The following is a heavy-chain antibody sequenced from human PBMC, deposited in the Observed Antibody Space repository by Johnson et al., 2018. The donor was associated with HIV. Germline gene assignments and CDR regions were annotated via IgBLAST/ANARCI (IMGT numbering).Heavy chain of an antibody. CDR2: IRYDGSNK. J-gene: IGHJ3*02. Sequence: QVQLVESGGGLVQPGRSLRLSCAASGFTFSSYWMNWVRQAPGKGLAWVAFIRYDGSNKYYADSVKGRFNISRDNSKNTLYLQMNSLRAEDTALYYCGKAFEYSSSSMAFDIWGQGTMFTVSS. V-gene: IGHV3-30*02. CDR3: GKAFEYSSSSMAFDI. CDR1: GFTFSSYW. D-gene: IGHD6-6*01.